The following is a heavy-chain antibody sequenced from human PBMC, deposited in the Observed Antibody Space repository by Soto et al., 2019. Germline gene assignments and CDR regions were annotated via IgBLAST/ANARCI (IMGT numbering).Heavy chain of an antibody. D-gene: IGHD3-9*01. CDR2: VYHSGST. Sequence: SETLSLTCAVSSGSISSSNWWRWVRQPPGKGLEWIGSVYHSGSTYYNPSLKSRVTISVDKSKNQFSLKLMSLSAADTAVSYCGRLEGLATISYYFDYWGQGALVTVSS. V-gene: IGHV4-4*02. J-gene: IGHJ4*02. CDR1: SGSISSSNW. CDR3: GRLEGLATISYYFDY.